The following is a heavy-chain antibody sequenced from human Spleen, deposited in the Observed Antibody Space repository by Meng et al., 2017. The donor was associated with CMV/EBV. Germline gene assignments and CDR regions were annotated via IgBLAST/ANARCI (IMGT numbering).Heavy chain of an antibody. V-gene: IGHV1-2*02. CDR1: GYTFTAHY. D-gene: IGHD3-22*01. CDR3: ARLSGFKEYYDSSGYLDD. Sequence: ASVKVSCKASGYTFTAHYFHWVRQAPGQGLEWMGWIHPHRGDTNYAQQFQGRVTMTRDTSISTAYMELRRLRSDDTAIYFCARLSGFKEYYDSSGYLDDWGQGTLVTVSS. CDR2: IHPHRGDT. J-gene: IGHJ4*02.